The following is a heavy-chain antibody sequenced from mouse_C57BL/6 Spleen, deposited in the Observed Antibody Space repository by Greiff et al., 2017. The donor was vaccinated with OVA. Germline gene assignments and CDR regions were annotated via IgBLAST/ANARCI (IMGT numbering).Heavy chain of an antibody. CDR3: ARYHYGSSPAMDY. D-gene: IGHD1-1*01. CDR1: GYAFSSYW. Sequence: VKLQESGAELVKPGASVKISCKASGYAFSSYWMNWVKQRPGKGLEWIGQIYPGDGDTNYNGKFKGKATLTADKSSSTAYMQLSSLTSEDSAVYFCARYHYGSSPAMDYWGQGTSVTVSS. CDR2: IYPGDGDT. V-gene: IGHV1-80*01. J-gene: IGHJ4*01.